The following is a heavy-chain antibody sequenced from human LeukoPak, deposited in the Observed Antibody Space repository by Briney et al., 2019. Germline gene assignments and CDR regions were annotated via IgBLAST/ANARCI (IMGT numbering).Heavy chain of an antibody. CDR2: IKQDGSEK. CDR1: GFTFSRYW. CDR3: ARHDHYSGGSCVY. J-gene: IGHJ4*02. D-gene: IGHD2-15*01. V-gene: IGHV3-7*01. Sequence: GGSLRLSCAASGFTFSRYWMSWVRQAPGKGVEWVANIKQDGSEKYYVDSVKGRFTIARDKAKKSVYLQMNRLRAEDTAVYYCARHDHYSGGSCVYWGQGTLVTVSS.